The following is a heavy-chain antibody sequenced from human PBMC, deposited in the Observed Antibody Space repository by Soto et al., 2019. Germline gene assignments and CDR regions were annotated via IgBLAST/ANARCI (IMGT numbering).Heavy chain of an antibody. CDR2: INHSGST. Sequence: PSETLSLTCAVYGGSFSGYYWSWIRQPPGKGLEWIGEINHSGSTNYNPSLKSRVTISVDTSKNQSSLKLSSVTAADTAVYYCARGGYCSSTSCLYYYYYYGMDVWGQGTTVTVSS. CDR3: ARGGYCSSTSCLYYYYYYGMDV. J-gene: IGHJ6*02. CDR1: GGSFSGYY. V-gene: IGHV4-34*01. D-gene: IGHD2-2*01.